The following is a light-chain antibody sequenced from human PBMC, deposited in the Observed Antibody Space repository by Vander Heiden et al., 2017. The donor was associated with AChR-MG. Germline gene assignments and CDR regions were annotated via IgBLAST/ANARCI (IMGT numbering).Light chain of an antibody. CDR1: SAQSSYA. CDR3: QTWGTDIPYV. CDR2: VDRDGSH. J-gene: IGLJ1*01. Sequence: VLTQSPSAPASLGASVKLTCTLSSAQSSYAIAWQQQQPETGPRYLMKVDRDGSHSKGDGIPDRFSGSSSGAERYLIIASLQSEDEADYYCQTWGTDIPYVFGTGTKVTVL. V-gene: IGLV4-69*01.